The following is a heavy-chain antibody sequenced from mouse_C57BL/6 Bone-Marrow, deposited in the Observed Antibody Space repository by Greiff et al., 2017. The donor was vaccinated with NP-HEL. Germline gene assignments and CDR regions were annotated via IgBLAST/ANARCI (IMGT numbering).Heavy chain of an antibody. CDR2: ISNGGGST. CDR1: GFTFSDYY. J-gene: IGHJ1*03. V-gene: IGHV5-12*01. CDR3: ARPPYGSSYRYFDV. D-gene: IGHD1-1*01. Sequence: EVQGVESGGGLVQPGGSLKLSCAASGFTFSDYYMYWVRQTPEKRLEWVAYISNGGGSTYYPDTVKGRFPISRDNAKNTLYLQMSRLKSEDTAMYYCARPPYGSSYRYFDVWGTGTTVTVSS.